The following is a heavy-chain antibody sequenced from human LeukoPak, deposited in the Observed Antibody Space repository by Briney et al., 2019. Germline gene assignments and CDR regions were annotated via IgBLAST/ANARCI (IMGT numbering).Heavy chain of an antibody. D-gene: IGHD3-9*01. CDR1: GYTFTSYD. CDR2: ISAYNGNT. CDR3: ARVRAYYDILTGYYYFDY. J-gene: IGHJ4*02. Sequence: ASVKVSCKASGYTFTSYDINWVRQAPGQGLEWMGWISAYNGNTNYAQKLQGRVTMTTDTSTSTAYMELRSLRSDDTAVYYCARVRAYYDILTGYYYFDYWGQGTLVTVSS. V-gene: IGHV1-18*01.